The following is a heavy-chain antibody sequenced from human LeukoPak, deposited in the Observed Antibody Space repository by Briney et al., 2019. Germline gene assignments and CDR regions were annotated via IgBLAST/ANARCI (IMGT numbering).Heavy chain of an antibody. CDR1: GNTFTNYY. V-gene: IGHV1-2*06. CDR2: INPNTGAT. D-gene: IGHD4-23*01. CDR3: ARDQGDGGNSFDP. Sequence: ASVMVSCKASGNTFTNYYIHWVRQAPGQGLEWMGRINPNTGATKYAQKFQGRVSMIRDRSINTAFMDLSRLRYDDTAVYYCARDQGDGGNSFDPWGQGTLVTVSS. J-gene: IGHJ5*02.